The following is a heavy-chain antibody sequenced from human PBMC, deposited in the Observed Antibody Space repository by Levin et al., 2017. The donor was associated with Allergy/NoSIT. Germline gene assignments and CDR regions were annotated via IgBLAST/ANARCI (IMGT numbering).Heavy chain of an antibody. CDR2: INPNNGGT. Sequence: ASVKVSCKASGYTLTGYYMHWVRQAPGQGLEWMGRINPNNGGTNYAQKFQGRVTMTRDTSISTAYMELSTLTSDDTAVYYCVRVSSPFDYWGQGTMVTVSS. J-gene: IGHJ3*01. CDR1: GYTLTGYY. CDR3: VRVSSPFDY. V-gene: IGHV1-2*06. D-gene: IGHD3-9*01.